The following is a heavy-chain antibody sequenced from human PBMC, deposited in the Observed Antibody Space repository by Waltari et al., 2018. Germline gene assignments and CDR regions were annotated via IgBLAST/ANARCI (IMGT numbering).Heavy chain of an antibody. J-gene: IGHJ4*02. CDR1: GDTFSSYT. D-gene: IGHD5-18*01. V-gene: IGHV1-69*08. CDR3: AAVGYTYGYYFAY. Sequence: QVQLVQSGAEVKEPGSSVKVYCKASGDTFSSYTFSWVRQAPGQGLEWMGRITPMFGTTNYAQKFQGRVTITADKSTSTAYMDLGRLRSEDTAIYYCAAVGYTYGYYFAYWGQGTLVTVSS. CDR2: ITPMFGTT.